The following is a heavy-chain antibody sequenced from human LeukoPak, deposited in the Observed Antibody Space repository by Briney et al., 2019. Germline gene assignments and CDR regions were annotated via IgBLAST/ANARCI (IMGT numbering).Heavy chain of an antibody. Sequence: GGSLRLSCAASGFTFSSYAMNWVRQAPGKGLEWVSSISGGSNNINYAGSVKGRFATSRDNSQNTLYLQMNSLRADDTAVYYCAKDQGTAIFGMIIPDWYFDLWGRGTLVTVSS. CDR2: ISGGSNNI. J-gene: IGHJ2*01. CDR1: GFTFSSYA. V-gene: IGHV3-23*01. CDR3: AKDQGTAIFGMIIPDWYFDL. D-gene: IGHD3-3*01.